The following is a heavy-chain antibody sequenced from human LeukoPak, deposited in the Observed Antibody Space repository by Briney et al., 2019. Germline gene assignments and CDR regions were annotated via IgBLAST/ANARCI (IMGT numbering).Heavy chain of an antibody. D-gene: IGHD3-10*01. V-gene: IGHV4-61*02. CDR2: IYTSGST. Sequence: PSETLSLTCTVSGGSISSGSYYWSWIRQPAGKGLEWIGRIYTSGSTNYNPFLKSRVTISVDTSKNQFSLKLSSVTAADTAVYYCARHTGTYYYGSGRTYYFDYWGQGTLVTVSS. CDR1: GGSISSGSYY. CDR3: ARHTGTYYYGSGRTYYFDY. J-gene: IGHJ4*02.